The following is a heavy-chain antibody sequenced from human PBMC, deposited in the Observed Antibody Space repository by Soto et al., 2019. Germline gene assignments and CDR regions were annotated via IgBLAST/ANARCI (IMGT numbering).Heavy chain of an antibody. CDR3: ASRIAVAGTYDY. D-gene: IGHD6-19*01. CDR2: IYYSGST. V-gene: IGHV4-30-4*01. J-gene: IGHJ4*02. Sequence: SETLSLTCTVSGGSISSGDYYWSWIRQPPGKGLEWIGYIYYSGSTYYNPSLKSRVTISVDTSKNQFSLKLSSVTAADTAVYYCASRIAVAGTYDYWGQGTLVTVSS. CDR1: GGSISSGDYY.